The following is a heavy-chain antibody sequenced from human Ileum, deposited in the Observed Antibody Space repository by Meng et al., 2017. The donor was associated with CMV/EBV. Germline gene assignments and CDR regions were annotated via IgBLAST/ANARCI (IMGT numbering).Heavy chain of an antibody. V-gene: IGHV3-48*04. CDR2: ISGGGLPK. D-gene: IGHD3-10*01. CDR3: AKGKSYFFDY. CDR1: GFTFSNFH. Sequence: GGSLRLSCAASGFTFSNFHMNWVRQAPGKGLEWVAYISGGGLPKYYADSMKGRITISRDNAKNSLYLQIDNVGVDDTAVYYCAKGKSYFFDYWGPGALVTVSS. J-gene: IGHJ4*02.